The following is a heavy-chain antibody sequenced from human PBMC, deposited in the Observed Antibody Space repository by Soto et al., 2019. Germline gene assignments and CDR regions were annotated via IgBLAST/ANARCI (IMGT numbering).Heavy chain of an antibody. CDR1: GFTFSSYG. V-gene: IGHV3-30*03. Sequence: SLRLSCAASGFTFSSYGMHWVRQAPGKGLEWVAVISYDGSNKYYADSVKGRFTISRDNSKNTLYLQMNSLGAEDTAVYYCARDFVVGGPTINYYYGMDVWGQGTTVTVSS. J-gene: IGHJ6*02. CDR2: ISYDGSNK. D-gene: IGHD1-26*01. CDR3: ARDFVVGGPTINYYYGMDV.